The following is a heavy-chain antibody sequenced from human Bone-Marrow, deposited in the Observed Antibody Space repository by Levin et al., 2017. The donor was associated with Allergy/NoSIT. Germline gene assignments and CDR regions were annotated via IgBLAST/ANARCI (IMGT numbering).Heavy chain of an antibody. D-gene: IGHD6-19*01. V-gene: IGHV3-33*01. CDR3: ARRYDRLWLGYYSYYAMDV. Sequence: GESLKISCVASGFTFSSFGMQWVRQAPGKGLEWVALIWFDGSETYYADSVKGRFTISRDNSKSTLYLQMNSLRDEDTAVYFCARRYDRLWLGYYSYYAMDVWGQGTTVSVSS. J-gene: IGHJ6*02. CDR2: IWFDGSET. CDR1: GFTFSSFG.